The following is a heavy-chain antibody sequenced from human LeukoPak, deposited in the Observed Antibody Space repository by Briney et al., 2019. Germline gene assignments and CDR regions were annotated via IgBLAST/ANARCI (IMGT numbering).Heavy chain of an antibody. CDR2: IRFDGRDE. D-gene: IGHD2-8*02. V-gene: IGHV3-30*02. Sequence: GGSLTLSCAASGFTFRNFGMHWVRQAPGKGLEWVAFIRFDGRDEYYVDSLKGRFTISRDNSKNTVHLQMNGLTSEDTALYYCAKDKSQVGVDSASTLVDHWGQGTLVIVSS. CDR3: AKDKSQVGVDSASTLVDH. J-gene: IGHJ4*02. CDR1: GFTFRNFG.